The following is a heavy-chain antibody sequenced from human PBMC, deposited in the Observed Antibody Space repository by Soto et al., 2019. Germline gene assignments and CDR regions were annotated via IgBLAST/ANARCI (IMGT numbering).Heavy chain of an antibody. Sequence: SETLSLTCTVSGGSISSYYWSWIRQPPGKGLEWIGYIYYSGSTNYNPSLKSRVTISVDTSKNQFSLKLSSVTAADTAVYYCASQVYVPMERPRSAKKTDQMSYYMDVWGKGTTVTVSS. D-gene: IGHD2-8*01. CDR1: GGSISSYY. V-gene: IGHV4-59*08. CDR2: IYYSGST. CDR3: ASQVYVPMERPRSAKKTDQMSYYMDV. J-gene: IGHJ6*03.